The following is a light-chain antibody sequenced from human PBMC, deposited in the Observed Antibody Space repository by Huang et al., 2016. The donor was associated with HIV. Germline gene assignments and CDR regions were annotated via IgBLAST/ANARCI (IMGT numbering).Light chain of an antibody. V-gene: IGKV1-8*01. CDR1: QGISSY. CDR2: AVS. Sequence: AIRMTQSPSSLSASTGDRVTITCRASQGISSYLAWYQQKPGKAPKLLIYAVSTRQSGVPSRFSGSGFGTDFTLTISSLQSEDLGSYHCQQYYTYPHSFGQGTKLEI. J-gene: IGKJ2*01. CDR3: QQYYTYPHS.